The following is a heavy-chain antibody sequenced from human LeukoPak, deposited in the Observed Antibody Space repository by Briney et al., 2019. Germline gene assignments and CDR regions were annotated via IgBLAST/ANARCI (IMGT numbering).Heavy chain of an antibody. D-gene: IGHD5-24*01. CDR2: ISYDGSNK. CDR3: ARAGRADGGNGGVDAFDI. J-gene: IGHJ3*02. CDR1: GFTFTDSA. V-gene: IGHV3-30-3*01. Sequence: AGGSLRLSCAASGFTFTDSAMHWVRQAPGKGLEWVAVISYDGSNKYYADSVKGRFTISRDNSKNTLYLQMNSLRAEDTAVYYSARAGRADGGNGGVDAFDIWGQGTMVTVSS.